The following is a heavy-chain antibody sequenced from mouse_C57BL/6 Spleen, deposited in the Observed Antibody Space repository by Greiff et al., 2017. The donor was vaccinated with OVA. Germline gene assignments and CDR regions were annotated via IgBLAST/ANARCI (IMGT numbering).Heavy chain of an antibody. V-gene: IGHV5-16*01. CDR1: GFTFSDYY. J-gene: IGHJ1*03. Sequence: EVHLVESEGGLVQPGSSMKLSCTASGFTFSDYYMAWVRQVPEKGLEWVANINYDGSSTYYLDSLKSRFIISRDNAKNILYLQMSSLKSEDTATYYCARDGDGPYWYFDVWGTGTTVTVSS. CDR2: INYDGSST. CDR3: ARDGDGPYWYFDV. D-gene: IGHD2-3*01.